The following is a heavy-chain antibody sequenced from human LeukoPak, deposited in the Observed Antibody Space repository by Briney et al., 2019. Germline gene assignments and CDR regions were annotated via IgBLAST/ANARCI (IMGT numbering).Heavy chain of an antibody. D-gene: IGHD6-6*01. Sequence: ASVKVSCKASGYTFTSYDINWVRQATGQGLEWMGWINPNSGGTNYAQKFQGRVTMTRDTSISTAYMELSRLRSDDTGVYYCARDLGHSSSSDWGPGTLVTVSS. V-gene: IGHV1-2*02. CDR3: ARDLGHSSSSD. CDR1: GYTFTSYD. CDR2: INPNSGGT. J-gene: IGHJ4*02.